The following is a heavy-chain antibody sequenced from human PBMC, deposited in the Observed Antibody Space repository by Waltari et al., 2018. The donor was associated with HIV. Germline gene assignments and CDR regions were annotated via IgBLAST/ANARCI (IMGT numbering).Heavy chain of an antibody. CDR1: GFTFTNYW. CDR2: IYPDDAET. Sequence: EVQLEQSGAEVKKPGESLKISCKASGFTFTNYWIAWVRQTPGKGLEWMGIIYPDDAETRHSPSFEGHITISADKSTTTAYLQWTSLRASDSGIYYCARHRLGRSWFDPWGQGTRVTVAS. J-gene: IGHJ5*02. CDR3: ARHRLGRSWFDP. V-gene: IGHV5-51*01. D-gene: IGHD6-6*01.